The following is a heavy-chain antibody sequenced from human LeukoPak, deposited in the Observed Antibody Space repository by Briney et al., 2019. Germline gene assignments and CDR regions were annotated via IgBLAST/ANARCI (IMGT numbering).Heavy chain of an antibody. D-gene: IGHD2-15*01. J-gene: IGHJ4*02. CDR3: ARIVVVVAAPGTTGFAY. CDR1: GFTFSSYW. Sequence: PGGSLRLSCAASGFTFSSYWMSWVRQAPGKGLEWVANIKQYGREKYYVDSVKGRFTISRDNAKHSLYLPMNPLRAEDTAVYYCARIVVVVAAPGTTGFAYWGQGTLVTVSS. V-gene: IGHV3-7*01. CDR2: IKQYGREK.